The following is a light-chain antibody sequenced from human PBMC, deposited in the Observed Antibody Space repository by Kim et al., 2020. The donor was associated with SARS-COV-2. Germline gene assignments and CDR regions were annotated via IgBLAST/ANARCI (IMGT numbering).Light chain of an antibody. CDR3: QSADGSGPWV. V-gene: IGLV3-25*03. J-gene: IGLJ3*02. CDR1: ALSKQY. CDR2: KDS. Sequence: QGQTARITCAGDALSKQYAYWYQQKPGQSPVVLIFKDSERPSGIPERFSGSSSGTTVTLTISGVQVEDEADYYCQSADGSGPWVFGGGTQLTVL.